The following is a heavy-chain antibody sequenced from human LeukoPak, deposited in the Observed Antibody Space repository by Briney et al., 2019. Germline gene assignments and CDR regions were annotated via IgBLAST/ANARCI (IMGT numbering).Heavy chain of an antibody. V-gene: IGHV5-51*01. Sequence: GESLKISCTTSGYTFTTYWIGWVRQKPGKGLEWMGIIFPADSDTRYGPSFQGQVTISVDRTISTAYLQWGGLKASDTAIYYCARPPYGGKGGGDALDIWGQGTMVTVSS. J-gene: IGHJ3*02. CDR3: ARPPYGGKGGGDALDI. CDR1: GYTFTTYW. CDR2: IFPADSDT. D-gene: IGHD4-23*01.